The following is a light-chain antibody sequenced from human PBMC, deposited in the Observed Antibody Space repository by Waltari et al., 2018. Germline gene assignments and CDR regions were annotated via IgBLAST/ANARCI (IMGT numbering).Light chain of an antibody. J-gene: IGLJ1*01. Sequence: SYVVTQPPSVSVAPGETATITCGGDNIGTYSVHWYQQKAGQAPVLVIFYDRARPSGIPDRVSGPNSGNTATLTISRVEAGEEARYYCHVWHPHVDPGVFGTGTEVTVV. CDR2: YDR. V-gene: IGLV3-21*04. CDR1: NIGTYS. CDR3: HVWHPHVDPGV.